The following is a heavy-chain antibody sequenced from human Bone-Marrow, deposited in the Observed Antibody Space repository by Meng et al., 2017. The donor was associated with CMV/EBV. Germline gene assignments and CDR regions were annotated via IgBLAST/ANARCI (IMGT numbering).Heavy chain of an antibody. Sequence: SVKVSCKASGGTFSSYAISWVRQAPGQGLEWMGGIIPIFGTANYAQKFQGRVTITTDESTSTAYMELSSLRSEDTAVYYCARGAGRYSGYEKYYYYGMDVWGRGTTVTFSS. CDR2: IIPIFGTA. CDR3: ARGAGRYSGYEKYYYYGMDV. CDR1: GGTFSSYA. V-gene: IGHV1-69*05. J-gene: IGHJ6*02. D-gene: IGHD5-12*01.